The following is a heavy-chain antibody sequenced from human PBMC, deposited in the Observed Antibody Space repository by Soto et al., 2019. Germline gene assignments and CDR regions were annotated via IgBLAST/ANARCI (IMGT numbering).Heavy chain of an antibody. Sequence: PGGSLRLSCAASGFTFSSYWMSWVRQAPGKGLEWVANINQDGSEKYYVDSVKGRFTISRDNAKNSLFLQMNSLRAEVTAVYYCARPWEVLDIWGQGTRVPVSS. J-gene: IGHJ3*02. V-gene: IGHV3-7*01. CDR2: INQDGSEK. CDR1: GFTFSSYW. CDR3: ARPWEVLDI. D-gene: IGHD1-26*01.